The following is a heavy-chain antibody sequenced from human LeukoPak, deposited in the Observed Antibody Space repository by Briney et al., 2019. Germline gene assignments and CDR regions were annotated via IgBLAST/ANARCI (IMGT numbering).Heavy chain of an antibody. V-gene: IGHV3-48*03. CDR3: AREDPPTYYYYYGMDV. Sequence: PGGSLRLSCAASGFTFSSYEMDWVRQAPGKGLEWVSYISSSGSTIYYADSVKGRFTISRDNAKNSLYLQMNSLRAEDTAVYYCAREDPPTYYYYYGMDVWGKGTTVTVSS. CDR1: GFTFSSYE. J-gene: IGHJ6*04. CDR2: ISSSGSTI.